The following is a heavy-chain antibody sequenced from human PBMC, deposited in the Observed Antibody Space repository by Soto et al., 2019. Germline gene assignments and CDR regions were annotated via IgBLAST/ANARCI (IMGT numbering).Heavy chain of an antibody. CDR3: ARGGHIVVVTATQRAEYFQH. Sequence: QVQLVQSGAEVKKPGASVKVSCTASGYPFTSFGISWVRQAPGQGVEWMGWISPSGGSTSYAQKFQGRVTMTRDTSTSTVYMELSSLRSADTAVYYCARGGHIVVVTATQRAEYFQHWGQGTLVTVSS. CDR2: ISPSGGST. CDR1: GYPFTSFG. V-gene: IGHV1-46*01. D-gene: IGHD2-21*02. J-gene: IGHJ1*01.